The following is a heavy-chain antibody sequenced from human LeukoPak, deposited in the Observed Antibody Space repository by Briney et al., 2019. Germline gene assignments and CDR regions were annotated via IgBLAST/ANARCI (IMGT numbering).Heavy chain of an antibody. J-gene: IGHJ6*02. V-gene: IGHV3-23*01. Sequence: PGGSLRLSCAASGFTFTAFTISWVRQAPGKGLEWVSAISGSGGSTYYADSVKGRFTISRDNSKNTLYLQMNSLRAEDTAVYYCAKDLHIVVVPAAIYYYYGIDVWGRGTTVTVSS. CDR2: ISGSGGST. D-gene: IGHD2-2*01. CDR1: GFTFTAFT. CDR3: AKDLHIVVVPAAIYYYYGIDV.